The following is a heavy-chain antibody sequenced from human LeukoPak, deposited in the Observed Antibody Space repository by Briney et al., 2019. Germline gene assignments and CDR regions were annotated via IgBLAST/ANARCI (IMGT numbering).Heavy chain of an antibody. CDR1: GGSFSGYY. D-gene: IGHD3-10*01. Sequence: SETLSLTCAVYGGSFSGYYWSWIRQPPGKGLEWIGEINHSGSTNYNPSLKSRVTISIDTSKNQFSLKLSSVTAADTAVYYCARTRYYYNSRSYGAPYYFDYWGQGTLVTVSS. V-gene: IGHV4-34*01. CDR2: INHSGST. CDR3: ARTRYYYNSRSYGAPYYFDY. J-gene: IGHJ4*02.